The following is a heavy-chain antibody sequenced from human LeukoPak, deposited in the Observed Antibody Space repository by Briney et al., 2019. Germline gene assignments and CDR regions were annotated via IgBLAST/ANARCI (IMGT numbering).Heavy chain of an antibody. CDR1: GFTFSHYG. Sequence: GGSQRLSCAGSGFTFSHYGMHWVRQAPGKGLEWVAVISYDGSNKYYADSVKGRFTISRDNSKNTLYLQMNSLRAEDTAVYYCARDSGYYYDSSGYFDYWGQGTLVTVSS. CDR3: ARDSGYYYDSSGYFDY. CDR2: ISYDGSNK. D-gene: IGHD3-22*01. J-gene: IGHJ4*02. V-gene: IGHV3-30*19.